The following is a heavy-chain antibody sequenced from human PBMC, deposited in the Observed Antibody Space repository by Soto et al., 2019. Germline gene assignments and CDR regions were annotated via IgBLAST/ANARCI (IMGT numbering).Heavy chain of an antibody. D-gene: IGHD5-12*01. V-gene: IGHV3-33*01. CDR2: IWYDGSNK. CDR1: GFTFSSYG. CDR3: ARPSIVATTAAHSDAFDI. J-gene: IGHJ3*02. Sequence: QVQLVESGGGVVQPGRSLRLSCAASGFTFSSYGMHWVRQAPGKGLEGVAVIWYDGSNKYYADSVKGRFTISRDNSKNTLYLQMNSLRAEDTAVYYCARPSIVATTAAHSDAFDIWGQGTMVTVSS.